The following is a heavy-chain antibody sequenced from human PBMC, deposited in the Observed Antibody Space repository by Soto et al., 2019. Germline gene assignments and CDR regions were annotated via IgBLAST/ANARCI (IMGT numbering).Heavy chain of an antibody. V-gene: IGHV3-23*01. CDR1: GFTFSSYA. CDR2: ISGSGGST. D-gene: IGHD3-22*01. CDR3: AKGKAENSGYFDY. Sequence: GGSLRLSCAASGFTFSSYAMSWVRQAPGKGLEWVSAISGSGGSTYYADSVKGRFTISRDNSKNTLYLQMNSLTAEDRAIYYCAKGKAENSGYFDYWGQGTLVTVSS. J-gene: IGHJ4*02.